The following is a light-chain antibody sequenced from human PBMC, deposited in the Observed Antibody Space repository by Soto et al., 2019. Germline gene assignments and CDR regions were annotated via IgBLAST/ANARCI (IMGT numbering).Light chain of an antibody. CDR1: QSVSSN. Sequence: EIVMTQSSATLSVCPGERATLSCRASQSVSSNLAWYQQKPGQAPRLLIYGTYIRATGIPARFSGSGSGTEFTLTISSLQSEDFAVYYCQQYNNWPPLTFGGGTKVEIK. V-gene: IGKV3D-15*01. CDR2: GTY. CDR3: QQYNNWPPLT. J-gene: IGKJ4*01.